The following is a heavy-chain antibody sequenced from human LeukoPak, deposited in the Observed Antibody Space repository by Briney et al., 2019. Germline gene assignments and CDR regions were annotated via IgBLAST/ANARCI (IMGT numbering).Heavy chain of an antibody. D-gene: IGHD1-26*01. CDR1: GFTFSNYA. Sequence: GGSLRLSCAASGFTFSNYAMSWVRQAPGKGLEWVSAISGSGGNTYYADSVKGRFTISRDNSKNTLFLQMNSLTGEDTAVYYCARDGRGLGLGWGQGTLVTVSS. V-gene: IGHV3-23*01. CDR3: ARDGRGLGLG. J-gene: IGHJ4*02. CDR2: ISGSGGNT.